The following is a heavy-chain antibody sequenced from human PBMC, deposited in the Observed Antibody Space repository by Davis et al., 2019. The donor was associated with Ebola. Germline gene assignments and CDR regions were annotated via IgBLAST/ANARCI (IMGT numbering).Heavy chain of an antibody. D-gene: IGHD2-15*01. CDR2: IIPIFGTA. CDR3: ARSEFKKRGGSCYSS. J-gene: IGHJ4*02. CDR1: GGTFSSYA. V-gene: IGHV1-69*13. Sequence: SVPVSCKASGGTFSSYAISWVRQAPGQGLEWLGGIIPIFGTANYAQKFQGRVTITADESTSTAYMELSSLRSEDTAVYYCARSEFKKRGGSCYSSWGQGTLVTVSS.